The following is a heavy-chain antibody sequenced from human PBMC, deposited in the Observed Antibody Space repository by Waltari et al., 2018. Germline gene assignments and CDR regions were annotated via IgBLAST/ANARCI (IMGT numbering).Heavy chain of an antibody. Sequence: EVQLLESGGGLVQPGGSLRLSCAASGFTFSSDAMSWVRQAPGEGLWWVSAISGSDGSTYYADSVKCRFTISRDNSKNTLYLQMNSLRAEDTAVYYCAKDKRPITMIVGAFDYWGQGTLVTVSS. D-gene: IGHD3-22*01. J-gene: IGHJ4*02. CDR3: AKDKRPITMIVGAFDY. CDR1: GFTFSSDA. CDR2: ISGSDGST. V-gene: IGHV3-23*01.